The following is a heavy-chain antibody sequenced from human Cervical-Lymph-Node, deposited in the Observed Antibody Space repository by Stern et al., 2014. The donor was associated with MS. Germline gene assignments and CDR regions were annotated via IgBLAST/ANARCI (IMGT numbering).Heavy chain of an antibody. CDR1: GFSLSTSGVG. D-gene: IGHD2-2*01. CDR3: ATHAPGVVPAALDY. Sequence: ESGPTLVQPTQTLTLTCTFSGFSLSTSGVGVGWIRQPPGKALEWLAFIYWDDSKRYSPSLKNSLTITKDTSKNQVVLTMNNMDPVDTATFYCATHAPGVVPAALDYWGQGTLVTVS. V-gene: IGHV2-5*02. J-gene: IGHJ4*02. CDR2: IYWDDSK.